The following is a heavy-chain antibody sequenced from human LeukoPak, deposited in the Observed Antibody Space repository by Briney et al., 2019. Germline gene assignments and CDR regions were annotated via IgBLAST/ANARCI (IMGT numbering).Heavy chain of an antibody. V-gene: IGHV3-48*04. D-gene: IGHD5-18*01. CDR2: ISSSSSTM. CDR3: VRDINTAFDY. CDR1: GFTFSSYG. Sequence: GGSLRLSCAASGFTFSSYGMNWVRQAPGKGLEWVSYISSSSSTMYYADSVKGRFTISRDNAKNSLYLQMNSLRAEDTAVYYCVRDINTAFDYWGQGTLVTVSS. J-gene: IGHJ4*02.